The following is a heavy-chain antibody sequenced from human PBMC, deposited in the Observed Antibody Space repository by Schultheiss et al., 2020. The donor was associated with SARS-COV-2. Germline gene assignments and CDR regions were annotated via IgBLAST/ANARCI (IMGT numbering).Heavy chain of an antibody. J-gene: IGHJ6*02. CDR3: AREVSVRYFDWLITGVGYYGMDV. V-gene: IGHV3-48*03. CDR2: ISSSGSTI. CDR1: GFTFSSYE. D-gene: IGHD3-9*01. Sequence: GGSLRLSCAASGFTFSSYEMNWVRQAPGKGLEWVSYISSSGSTIYYADSVKGRFTISRDNAKNSLYLQMNSLRAEDTAVYYCAREVSVRYFDWLITGVGYYGMDVWGQGTTVTVSS.